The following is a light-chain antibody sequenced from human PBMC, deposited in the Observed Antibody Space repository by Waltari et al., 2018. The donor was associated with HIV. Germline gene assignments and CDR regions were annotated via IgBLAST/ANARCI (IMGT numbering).Light chain of an antibody. V-gene: IGLV1-44*01. J-gene: IGLJ1*01. Sequence: QSVLTQPPSASGPPGQRVTISCSGTSSNLGSNAVNWYQQLPGTAPKLLIYSNNQRPSAVPDRVSGSKSGTSASLAISGLQSEDEADYYCASWDDSLNGYVFGTGTKVTVL. CDR1: SSNLGSNA. CDR3: ASWDDSLNGYV. CDR2: SNN.